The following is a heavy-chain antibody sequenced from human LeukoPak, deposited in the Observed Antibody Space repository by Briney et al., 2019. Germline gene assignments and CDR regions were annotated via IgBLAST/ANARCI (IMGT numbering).Heavy chain of an antibody. CDR3: ARDGGIAAATYLFDY. Sequence: PGGSLRLSCAASGFTFSSYAMHWVRQAPGKGLEWVAVISHDGSNKYYADSVKGRFTISRDNSKNTLYLQMNSLRAEDTAVYYCARDGGIAAATYLFDYWGQGTLVTVSS. CDR2: ISHDGSNK. V-gene: IGHV3-30*04. J-gene: IGHJ4*02. CDR1: GFTFSSYA. D-gene: IGHD6-13*01.